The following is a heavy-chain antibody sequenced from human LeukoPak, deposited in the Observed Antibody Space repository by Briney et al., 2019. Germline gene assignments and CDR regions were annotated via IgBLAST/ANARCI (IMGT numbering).Heavy chain of an antibody. CDR3: ARGSLGWGSGWYPFDY. Sequence: PSETLSLTCTVSGGSISSYYWSWIRQPPGKGLEWIGYIYYSGSTNYNPSLKSRVTISVDTSKNQFSLKLSSVTAADTAVHYCARGSLGWGSGWYPFDYWGQGTLVTVSS. J-gene: IGHJ4*02. CDR1: GGSISSYY. V-gene: IGHV4-59*01. D-gene: IGHD6-19*01. CDR2: IYYSGST.